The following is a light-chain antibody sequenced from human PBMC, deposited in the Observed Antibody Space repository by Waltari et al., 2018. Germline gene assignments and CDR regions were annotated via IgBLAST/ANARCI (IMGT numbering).Light chain of an antibody. CDR3: QQYDNLPRT. CDR1: QAISNY. V-gene: IGKV1-33*01. CDR2: DAS. J-gene: IGKJ2*01. Sequence: DIQMTQSPSSLSASVVDRVTITCQASQAISNYLNWYQQKPGKAPKLLIYDASNLETGVPSRFSGSGSGTDFTFTISSLQPEDIATYYCQQYDNLPRTFGQGTKLEIK.